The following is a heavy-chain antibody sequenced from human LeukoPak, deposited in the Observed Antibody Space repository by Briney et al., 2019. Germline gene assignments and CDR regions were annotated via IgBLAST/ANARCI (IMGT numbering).Heavy chain of an antibody. CDR3: APDLRGAAWSLDY. J-gene: IGHJ4*02. CDR2: IWYDGSNK. D-gene: IGHD2-15*01. CDR1: GFTFSSYG. V-gene: IGHV3-33*01. Sequence: GGSLRLSCAASGFTFSSYGMHWVRQAPGKGLEWVAVIWYDGSNKYHADSVKGRFTISRDNSKNTLYLQMNSLRAEDTAVYYCAPDLRGAAWSLDYWGQGTLVTVSS.